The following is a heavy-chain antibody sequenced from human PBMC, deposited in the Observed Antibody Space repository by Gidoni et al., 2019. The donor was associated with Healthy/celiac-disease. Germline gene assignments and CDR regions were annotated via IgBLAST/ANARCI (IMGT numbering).Heavy chain of an antibody. CDR3: ARGYSSGWPPDAFDI. V-gene: IGHV3-33*01. J-gene: IGHJ3*02. Sequence: QVQLVESGGGVFQPGRSLRLSCAASGFTFSSYGRHWVRQAPGKGLEWVAVIWYDGSNEYYADSVKGRFTISRDNSKNTLYLQMNSLRAEDTAVYYCARGYSSGWPPDAFDIWGQGTMVTVSS. CDR2: IWYDGSNE. D-gene: IGHD6-19*01. CDR1: GFTFSSYG.